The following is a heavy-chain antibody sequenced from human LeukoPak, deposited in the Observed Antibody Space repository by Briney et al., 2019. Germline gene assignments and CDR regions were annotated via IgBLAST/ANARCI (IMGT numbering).Heavy chain of an antibody. Sequence: GGSLRLSCAASRFTISSYAMSWVRQAPGKGLEWVSAISGSGGSTYYADSVKGRFTISRDNSKNTLYLQMNSLRAEDTAVYYCAKGMEQWLVTELDYWGQGTLVTVSS. D-gene: IGHD6-19*01. V-gene: IGHV3-23*01. J-gene: IGHJ4*02. CDR2: ISGSGGST. CDR1: RFTISSYA. CDR3: AKGMEQWLVTELDY.